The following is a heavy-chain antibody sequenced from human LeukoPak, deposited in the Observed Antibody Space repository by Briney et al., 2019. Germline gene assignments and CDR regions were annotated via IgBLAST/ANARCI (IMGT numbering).Heavy chain of an antibody. D-gene: IGHD3-9*01. J-gene: IGHJ4*02. CDR2: INHSGST. V-gene: IGHV4-34*01. CDR1: GGSFSGYY. CDR3: ARGTSYYDILTGYPPDY. Sequence: SETLSLTCAVYGGSFSGYYWSWIRQPPGKGLEWIGEINHSGSTNYNPSLKSRVTISVDTSKNQFSLKLSSVTAADTAVYYCARGTSYYDILTGYPPDYWGQGTLVTVSS.